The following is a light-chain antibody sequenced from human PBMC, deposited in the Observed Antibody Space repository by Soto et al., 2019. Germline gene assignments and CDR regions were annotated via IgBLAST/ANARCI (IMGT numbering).Light chain of an antibody. CDR3: QQRSKWPPWT. CDR1: QSVSSY. Sequence: EIVLTQSPATLSWSPVERATLSCRASQSVSSYLAWYQQRPGQAPRLLIYDASNRATGIPPRFSGSGYGTDFTLTITSLEPEDFAVYYCQQRSKWPPWTFGEGTKVEIK. J-gene: IGKJ1*01. CDR2: DAS. V-gene: IGKV3-11*01.